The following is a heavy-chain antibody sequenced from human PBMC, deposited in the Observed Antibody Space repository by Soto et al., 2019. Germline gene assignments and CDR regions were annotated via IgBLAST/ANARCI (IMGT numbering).Heavy chain of an antibody. CDR3: ARRVYYDSSGYYYVAD. V-gene: IGHV1-8*01. CDR1: GYTFTSYD. CDR2: MNPNSGNT. D-gene: IGHD3-22*01. J-gene: IGHJ4*02. Sequence: QVQLVQSGAEVKKPGASVKVSCKASGYTFTSYDINWVRQATGQGLEWMGWMNPNSGNTGYAQKFQGRVTMTRNTSISTAYMELSSLRSEDTAVYYCARRVYYDSSGYYYVADWGQGTLVTVSS.